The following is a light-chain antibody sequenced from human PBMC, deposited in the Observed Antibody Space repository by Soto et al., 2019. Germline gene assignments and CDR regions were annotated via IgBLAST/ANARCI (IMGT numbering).Light chain of an antibody. CDR2: DVS. Sequence: QSALTQPAYVSGSPGQSITISCTGTSSDVGGYNYVSWYQQHPGKAPKLMIYDVSNRPSGVSNRFSGSKSGNTASLTISGLQAEDEADYYCSSYTSSMSPVVFGGGTKVTVL. J-gene: IGLJ2*01. CDR3: SSYTSSMSPVV. CDR1: SSDVGGYNY. V-gene: IGLV2-14*01.